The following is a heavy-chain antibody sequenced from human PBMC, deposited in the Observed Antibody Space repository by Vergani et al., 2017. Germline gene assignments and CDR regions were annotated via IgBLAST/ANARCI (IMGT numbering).Heavy chain of an antibody. CDR3: AGERVSHYYDSSGYYARTSNY. Sequence: EVQLVESGGGLVKPGGSLRLSCAASGFTFSSYSMNWVRQAPGKGLEWVSSISSSSSYIYYADSVKGRCTISRDNAKNSLDLQMNSLRAEDTAVYYCAGERVSHYYDSSGYYARTSNYWGQGTLVTVSS. CDR2: ISSSSSYI. CDR1: GFTFSSYS. J-gene: IGHJ4*02. D-gene: IGHD3-22*01. V-gene: IGHV3-21*01.